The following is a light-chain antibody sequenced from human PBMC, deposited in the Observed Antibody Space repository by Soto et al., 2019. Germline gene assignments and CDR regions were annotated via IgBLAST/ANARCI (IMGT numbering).Light chain of an antibody. J-gene: IGKJ5*01. CDR1: QSVSNSY. CDR2: YAS. V-gene: IGKV3-20*01. Sequence: EIVLTQSPGTLSLSPGERATLSCRASQSVSNSYLAWYQQKPGQAPRLLISYASTRATGIPDRFSGSGSGTDFTLTISRVEPDDFAVYFCHQYGTPPITFGQGTRLEIK. CDR3: HQYGTPPIT.